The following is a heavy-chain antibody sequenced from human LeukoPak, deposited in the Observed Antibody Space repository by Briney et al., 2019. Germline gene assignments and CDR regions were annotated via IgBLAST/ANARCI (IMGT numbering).Heavy chain of an antibody. V-gene: IGHV4-39*01. CDR1: GGSISSSRYH. D-gene: IGHD5-18*01. CDR3: ATTYSYTSGGYDY. Sequence: PSETLSLTCTVSGGSISSSRYHWGWIRQPPGKGLEWIGSIYYSGTTFYNPSLKSRVTISVDTSKSQFSLKVSSVTAADTAVYYCATTYSYTSGGYDYWGQGTLVTVSS. J-gene: IGHJ4*02. CDR2: IYYSGTT.